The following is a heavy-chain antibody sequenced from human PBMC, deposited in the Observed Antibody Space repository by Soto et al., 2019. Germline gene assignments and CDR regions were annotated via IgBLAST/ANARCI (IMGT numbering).Heavy chain of an antibody. CDR2: ISYSGSA. CDR3: AFMGTPAPRLSNFFH. CDR1: GGSISSGNYY. J-gene: IGHJ4*02. Sequence: SETLSLTCTVSGGSISSGNYYWSWIRQPPGKGLEWIGFISYSGSAYYNPSLKSRVTISVDTSKNQFSLNLSFVTAADTAVYYCAFMGTPAPRLSNFFHWAQLTL. V-gene: IGHV4-30-4*01. D-gene: IGHD5-18*01.